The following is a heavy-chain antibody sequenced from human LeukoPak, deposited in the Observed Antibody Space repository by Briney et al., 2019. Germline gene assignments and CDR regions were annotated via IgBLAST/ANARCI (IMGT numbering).Heavy chain of an antibody. CDR2: IIPIFGTA. CDR3: ASYGWELSADY. D-gene: IGHD4-23*01. V-gene: IGHV1-69*01. J-gene: IGHJ4*02. Sequence: SVKVSCKASGGTFSSYAISWVRQAPGQGLEWMGGIIPIFGTANYAQKFQGRVTITADESTSTVYMELSSLRSEDTAVYYCASYGWELSADYWGQGTLVTVSS. CDR1: GGTFSSYA.